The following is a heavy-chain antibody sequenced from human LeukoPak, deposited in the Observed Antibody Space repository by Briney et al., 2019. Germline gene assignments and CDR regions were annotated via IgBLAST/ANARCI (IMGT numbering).Heavy chain of an antibody. D-gene: IGHD5-18*01. CDR2: IYTTGST. Sequence: SETLSLTCTVSGGSISNYYWSWIRQPAGKGLEWIGRIYTTGSTNYNPSLKSRLTISVDTSKNQFSLKLRSVTAADTAVYYCASLGYRGFDYWGQGTLVTVSS. CDR3: ASLGYRGFDY. J-gene: IGHJ4*02. V-gene: IGHV4-4*07. CDR1: GGSISNYY.